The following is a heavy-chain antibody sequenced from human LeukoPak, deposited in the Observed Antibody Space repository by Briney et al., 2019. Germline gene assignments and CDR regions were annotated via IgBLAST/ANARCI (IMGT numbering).Heavy chain of an antibody. V-gene: IGHV1-8*03. CDR3: ARGRYYYDSSGYYLDAFDI. CDR1: GYTFTGYD. D-gene: IGHD3-22*01. Sequence: ASVKVSCKASGYTFTGYDINWVRQATGQGLEWMGWMNPNSGNTGYAQKFQGRVTITRNTSISTAYMELSSLRSEDTAVYYCARGRYYYDSSGYYLDAFDIWGQGTMVTASS. CDR2: MNPNSGNT. J-gene: IGHJ3*02.